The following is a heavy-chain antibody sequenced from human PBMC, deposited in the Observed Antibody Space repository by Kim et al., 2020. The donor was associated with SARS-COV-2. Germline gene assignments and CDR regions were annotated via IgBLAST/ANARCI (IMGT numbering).Heavy chain of an antibody. D-gene: IGHD1-20*01. Sequence: GGSLRLSCAASGFTFSSYAMHWVRQAPGKGLEWVAVISYDGSNKYYADSVKGRFTISRDNSKNTLYLQMNSLRAEDTAVYYCARGGYNWNGMDVWGQGTT. J-gene: IGHJ6*02. CDR3: ARGGYNWNGMDV. CDR2: ISYDGSNK. V-gene: IGHV3-30*04. CDR1: GFTFSSYA.